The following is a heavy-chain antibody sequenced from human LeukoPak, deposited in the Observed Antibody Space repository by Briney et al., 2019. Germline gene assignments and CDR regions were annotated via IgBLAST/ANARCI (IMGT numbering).Heavy chain of an antibody. CDR1: GGSVSSYY. CDR3: ARTQDSSSRYYFY. D-gene: IGHD6-13*01. J-gene: IGHJ4*02. V-gene: IGHV4-59*08. Sequence: SETLSLTCTVSGGSVSSYYWSWIRQPPGKGLEWIGYIYYSGSTNYNPSLKSRVTISLDTSKNQFSLKLSSVTAADTAVYYCARTQDSSSRYYFYWGQGTLVTVSS. CDR2: IYYSGST.